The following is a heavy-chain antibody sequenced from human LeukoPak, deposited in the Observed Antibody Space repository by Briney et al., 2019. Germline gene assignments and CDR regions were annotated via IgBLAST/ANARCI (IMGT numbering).Heavy chain of an antibody. J-gene: IGHJ4*02. CDR1: GYTFTGYY. D-gene: IGHD1-26*01. Sequence: ASVKVSCKASGYTFTGYYMHWVRQAPGQGLEWMGWINPNSGGTNYAQKFQGRVTMARDTSISTAYMELSRLRSDDTAVYYCARVVSGSYYGEFDYWRQGTLVTVSS. CDR2: INPNSGGT. V-gene: IGHV1-2*02. CDR3: ARVVSGSYYGEFDY.